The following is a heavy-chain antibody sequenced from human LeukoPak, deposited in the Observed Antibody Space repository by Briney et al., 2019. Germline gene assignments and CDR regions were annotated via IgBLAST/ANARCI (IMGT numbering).Heavy chain of an antibody. Sequence: GGSLRVSCAASGFTFSSYAMSWVRQAPGKGLEWFAAISGSGGSTYYADSVKGRFTISRDNSKNTLYLQMNSLRAEDTAVYYCAKDHGGLRGYSYGADYWGQGTLVTVSS. CDR2: ISGSGGST. J-gene: IGHJ4*02. V-gene: IGHV3-23*01. CDR1: GFTFSSYA. CDR3: AKDHGGLRGYSYGADY. D-gene: IGHD5-18*01.